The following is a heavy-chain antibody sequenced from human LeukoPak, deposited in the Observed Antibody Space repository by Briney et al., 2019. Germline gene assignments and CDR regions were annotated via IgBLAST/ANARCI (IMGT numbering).Heavy chain of an antibody. CDR1: GYTSTSYD. J-gene: IGHJ1*01. CDR2: MNPNSGNT. CDR3: AGDGYYYDSSGYYYGDFQH. D-gene: IGHD3-22*01. V-gene: IGHV1-8*01. Sequence: RASVKVSCKASGYTSTSYDINWVRQATGQGLEWMGWMNPNSGNTGYAHKFQGRVTITADESTSTAYMELSSLRSEDAAVYYCAGDGYYYDSSGYYYGDFQHWGQGTLVTVSS.